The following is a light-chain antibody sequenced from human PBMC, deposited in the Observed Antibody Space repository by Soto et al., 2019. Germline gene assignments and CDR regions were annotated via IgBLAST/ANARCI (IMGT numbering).Light chain of an antibody. CDR1: QSVISTY. Sequence: IVLTQSPGTLSLSPGDRATLSCRASQSVISTYFAWYQQKPGQAPRLLIYGASSRANGLPDRFSGSGSGTKFTLTISRLEPEDVSVYYCQHYNSSHPWTFGQGTKVEIK. V-gene: IGKV3-20*01. CDR3: QHYNSSHPWT. CDR2: GAS. J-gene: IGKJ1*01.